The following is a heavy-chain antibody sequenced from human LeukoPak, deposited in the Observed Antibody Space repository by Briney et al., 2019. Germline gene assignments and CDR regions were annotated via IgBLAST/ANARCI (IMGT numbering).Heavy chain of an antibody. J-gene: IGHJ1*01. CDR1: GYTFTGYY. D-gene: IGHD6-6*01. CDR3: ARVPNEYRSSSDGAADYFQH. CDR2: INPNSGGT. V-gene: IGHV1-2*02. Sequence: ASVKVSCKASGYTFTGYYMHWVRQAPGQGLEWMGWINPNSGGTNYPQTFQGRVTMTRDTSISTAYMELSRLRSDDTAVYYCARVPNEYRSSSDGAADYFQHWGQGTLVTVSS.